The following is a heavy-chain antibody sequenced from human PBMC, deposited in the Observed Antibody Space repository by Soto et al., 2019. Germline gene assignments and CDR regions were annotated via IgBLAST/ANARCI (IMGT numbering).Heavy chain of an antibody. CDR2: IWYDGVNK. CDR3: ARDYYSSGGTGVDY. CDR1: GFTFSSYG. Sequence: GGSLRPSCAASGFTFSSYGMHWVRQAPGRGLDWVAVIWYDGVNKYYADSAKGRFTISRDNSKNRLDLQMNSLRAEDTAVYYCARDYYSSGGTGVDYWGQGTLVTVSS. V-gene: IGHV3-33*01. D-gene: IGHD6-25*01. J-gene: IGHJ4*02.